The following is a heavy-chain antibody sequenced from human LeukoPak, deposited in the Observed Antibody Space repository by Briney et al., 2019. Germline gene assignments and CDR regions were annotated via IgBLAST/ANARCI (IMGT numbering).Heavy chain of an antibody. Sequence: GGSLRLSCAASGFTFSSYSMNWVRQAPGKGLEWVSYISSSSSTIYYADSVKGRFTISRDNAKNSLYLQMNSLRAEDTAVYYCARGPTTVIASFDYWGQGTLVTVSS. CDR2: ISSSSSTI. V-gene: IGHV3-48*01. D-gene: IGHD4-17*01. CDR1: GFTFSSYS. CDR3: ARGPTTVIASFDY. J-gene: IGHJ4*02.